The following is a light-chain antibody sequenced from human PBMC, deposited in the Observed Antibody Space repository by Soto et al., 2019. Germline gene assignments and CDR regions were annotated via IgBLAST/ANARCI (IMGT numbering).Light chain of an antibody. V-gene: IGKV3D-7*01. J-gene: IGKJ5*01. Sequence: ETVMTQSPATLSLSPGERATLSCRASQSVSSSYLSWYQQKPGQAPRLLIYGASTRATGIPARFSGSGSGTDFTLTISSLQPEDFAVYYCQQDYNLPITFGQGTRLEIK. CDR3: QQDYNLPIT. CDR2: GAS. CDR1: QSVSSSY.